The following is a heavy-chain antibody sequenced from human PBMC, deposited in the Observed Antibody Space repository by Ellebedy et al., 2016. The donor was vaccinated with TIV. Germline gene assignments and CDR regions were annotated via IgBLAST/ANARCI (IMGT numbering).Heavy chain of an antibody. V-gene: IGHV3-30*18. J-gene: IGHJ4*02. Sequence: GESLKISCAASGFTFSSCSMHWVRQAPGKGLEWVAVISNDGTEKYYVDSMKGRFTISRDNSKNTLYLQMNSLRGEDTAVYYCAKEDGGHSQVDFWGQGTLVTVSS. CDR3: AKEDGGHSQVDF. D-gene: IGHD4-23*01. CDR2: ISNDGTEK. CDR1: GFTFSSCS.